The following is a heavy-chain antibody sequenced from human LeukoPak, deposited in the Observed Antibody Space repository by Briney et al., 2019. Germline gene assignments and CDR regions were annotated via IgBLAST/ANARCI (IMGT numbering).Heavy chain of an antibody. CDR3: AREEKGKWSSSSHYYYMDV. D-gene: IGHD6-6*01. CDR1: GFTFSSYW. CDR2: IKQDGSEK. V-gene: IGHV3-7*01. Sequence: PGGSLRLSCAASGFTFSSYWMSWVRQAPGKGLEWVANIKQDGSEKYYVDSVKGRFTISRDNAKNSLYLQMNSLRAEDTAVYYCAREEKGKWSSSSHYYYMDVWGKGTTVTVSS. J-gene: IGHJ6*03.